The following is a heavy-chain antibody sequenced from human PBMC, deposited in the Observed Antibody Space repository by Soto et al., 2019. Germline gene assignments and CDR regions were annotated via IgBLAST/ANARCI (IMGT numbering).Heavy chain of an antibody. CDR3: ATPSPYYDFWSCYSPNYYYGMYV. Sequence: PGESLKISCKGSGYSFTSYWISWVRQMPGKGLEWMGRIDPSDSYTNYSPSFQGHVTISADKSISTAYLQWSSLKASDTAMYYCATPSPYYDFWSCYSPNYYYGMYVWGQGTTVTVSS. CDR1: GYSFTSYW. V-gene: IGHV5-10-1*01. D-gene: IGHD3-3*01. CDR2: IDPSDSYT. J-gene: IGHJ6*02.